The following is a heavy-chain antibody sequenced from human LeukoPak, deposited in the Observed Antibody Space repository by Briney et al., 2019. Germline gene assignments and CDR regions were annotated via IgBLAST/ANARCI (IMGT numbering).Heavy chain of an antibody. CDR3: ARHGTGYSSSWYPSRGFDP. J-gene: IGHJ5*02. CDR2: IYYSGST. V-gene: IGHV4-59*08. D-gene: IGHD6-13*01. CDR1: GGSISSYY. Sequence: SETLSLTCTVSGGSISSYYWSWIRQPPGKGLEWIGYIYYSGSTNYNPSLKSRVTVSVDTSKNQFSLKLSSVTAADTAVYYCARHGTGYSSSWYPSRGFDPWGQGTLVTVSS.